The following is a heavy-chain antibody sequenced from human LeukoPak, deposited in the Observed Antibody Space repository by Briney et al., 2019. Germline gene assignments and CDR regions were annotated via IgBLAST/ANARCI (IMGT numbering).Heavy chain of an antibody. D-gene: IGHD3-9*01. V-gene: IGHV4-31*03. CDR3: ARQFLTGRGYYFDY. Sequence: SQTLSLTCTVSGGSISSGGYSWSWIRQHPGKGLEWIGYIYYSGSTYYHPSLKSRVTISVDTSKNQFSLKLSSVTAADTAVYYCARQFLTGRGYYFDYWGQGTLVTVSS. CDR1: GGSISSGGYS. CDR2: IYYSGST. J-gene: IGHJ4*02.